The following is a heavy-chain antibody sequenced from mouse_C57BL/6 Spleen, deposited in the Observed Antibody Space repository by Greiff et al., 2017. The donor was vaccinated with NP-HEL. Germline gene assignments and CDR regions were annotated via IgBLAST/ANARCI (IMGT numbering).Heavy chain of an antibody. CDR2: ISSGSSTI. J-gene: IGHJ4*01. CDR1: GFTFSDYG. Sequence: EVKLVESGGGLVKPGGSLKLSCAASGFTFSDYGMHWVRQAPETGLEWVAYISSGSSTIYYADTVKGRFTISRDNAKNTLFLQMTSLRSEDTAMYYCARNGLLNYAMDDWGQGTSVTVSS. V-gene: IGHV5-17*01. CDR3: ARNGLLNYAMDD. D-gene: IGHD2-3*01.